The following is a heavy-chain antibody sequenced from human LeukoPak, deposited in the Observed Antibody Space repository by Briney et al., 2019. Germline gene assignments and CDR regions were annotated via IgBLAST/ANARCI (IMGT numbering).Heavy chain of an antibody. CDR2: INNDGSST. V-gene: IGHV3-74*01. CDR1: GFTFSSYW. Sequence: GTSLRLSCAASGFTFSSYWMHWVRQAPGKGLVWVSRINNDGSSTNYADSVKGRFTISRDNAKNTLYLQMNSLRAEDTAVYYCVYGSGASFDYWGQGTLVTVSS. D-gene: IGHD3-10*01. CDR3: VYGSGASFDY. J-gene: IGHJ4*02.